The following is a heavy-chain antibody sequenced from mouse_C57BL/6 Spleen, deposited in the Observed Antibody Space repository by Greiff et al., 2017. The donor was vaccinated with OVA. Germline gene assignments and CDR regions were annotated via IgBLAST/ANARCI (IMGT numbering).Heavy chain of an antibody. V-gene: IGHV5-12*01. CDR1: GFTFSDYY. Sequence: EVQVVESGGGLVQPGGSLKLSCAASGFTFSDYYMYWVRQTPEKRLEWVAYISNGGGSTYYPDTVKGRFTISRDNAKNTLYLQMSRLKSEDTAMYYCARGTAQATLFDYWGQGTTLTVSS. CDR3: ARGTAQATLFDY. CDR2: ISNGGGST. D-gene: IGHD3-2*02. J-gene: IGHJ2*01.